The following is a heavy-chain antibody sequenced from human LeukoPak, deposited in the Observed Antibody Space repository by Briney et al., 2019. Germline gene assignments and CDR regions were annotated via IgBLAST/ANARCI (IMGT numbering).Heavy chain of an antibody. V-gene: IGHV4-34*01. Sequence: SETLSLTCAVSRGSFSDYYWNWIRQSPGKGLEWIGEINHSGKTEYNPSLKSRVTISVDTSKRQFSLKVYSMTAADTAVYYCARGLKLPDDYWGQGTLVTVSS. CDR3: ARGLKLPDDY. J-gene: IGHJ4*02. CDR2: INHSGKT. CDR1: RGSFSDYY. D-gene: IGHD2-15*01.